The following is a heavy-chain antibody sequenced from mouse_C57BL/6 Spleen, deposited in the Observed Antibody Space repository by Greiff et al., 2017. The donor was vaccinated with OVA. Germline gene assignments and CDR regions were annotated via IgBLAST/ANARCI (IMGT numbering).Heavy chain of an antibody. J-gene: IGHJ4*01. V-gene: IGHV5-17*01. CDR2: ISSGSSTI. CDR1: GFTFSDYG. Sequence: EVQRVESGGGLVKPGGSLKLSCAASGFTFSDYGMHWVRQAPEKGLEWVAYISSGSSTIYYADTVKGRFTISRDNAKNTLFLQMTSLRSEDTAMYYCAKYDYDGDDAMDYWGQGTSVTVSS. D-gene: IGHD2-4*01. CDR3: AKYDYDGDDAMDY.